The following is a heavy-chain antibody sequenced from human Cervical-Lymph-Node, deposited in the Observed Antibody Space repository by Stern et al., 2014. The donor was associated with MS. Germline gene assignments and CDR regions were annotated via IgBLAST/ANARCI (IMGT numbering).Heavy chain of an antibody. J-gene: IGHJ6*02. Sequence: VQLVESRGGVVPPGRSLRLSCAASGFSLSSLGMHWVRQAPGRGLEWVAVVSFVGSNKMYGVSVKGRFSISSDNSNNTMYLQMNSLRPEDTAGYYCMGVGVGVDVWGQGTTVIVS. CDR1: GFSLSSLG. CDR2: VSFVGSNK. V-gene: IGHV3-30*03. CDR3: MGVGVGVDV.